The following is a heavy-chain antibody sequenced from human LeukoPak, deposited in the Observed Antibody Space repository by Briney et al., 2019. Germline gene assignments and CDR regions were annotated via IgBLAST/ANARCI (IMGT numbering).Heavy chain of an antibody. CDR2: IWYDGSNK. V-gene: IGHV3-33*01. D-gene: IGHD6-19*01. CDR1: GFTFSSYG. CDR3: ARLNSGSTSYYFDY. J-gene: IGHJ4*02. Sequence: GGSLRLSCAASGFTFSSYGMHWVRQAPGKGLEWVAVIWYDGSNKYYADSVKGRFTISRDNAKNSVYLQMNSLRAEDTAMYYCARLNSGSTSYYFDYWGQGTLVTVSS.